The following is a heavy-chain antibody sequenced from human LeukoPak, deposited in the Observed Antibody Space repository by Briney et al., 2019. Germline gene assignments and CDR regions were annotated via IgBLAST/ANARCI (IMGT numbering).Heavy chain of an antibody. Sequence: ASVKVSCKASGYTFTAYYMHWVWQAPGQGLEWMGWINPNSGGTNYAQKFQGRVTMTRDTSISTAYMELSRLRSDDTAVYYCAGDYYDSSGFGAFDIWGQGTMVTVSS. J-gene: IGHJ3*02. CDR2: INPNSGGT. D-gene: IGHD3-22*01. V-gene: IGHV1-2*02. CDR3: AGDYYDSSGFGAFDI. CDR1: GYTFTAYY.